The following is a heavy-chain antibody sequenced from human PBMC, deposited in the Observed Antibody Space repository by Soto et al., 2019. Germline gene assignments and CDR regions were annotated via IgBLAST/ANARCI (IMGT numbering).Heavy chain of an antibody. CDR1: GASISTSNW. J-gene: IGHJ4*02. Sequence: SETLSLTCGVSGASISTSNWWNWVRQSPEKGLQWLGQVLHTGVTNYNPSLQTRVTISVDKSKNQFSLEMDSVTAADTALYFCARSDYGDSNSQFFDFWGQGRLVTVSS. CDR3: ARSDYGDSNSQFFDF. CDR2: VLHTGVT. V-gene: IGHV4-4*02. D-gene: IGHD4-17*01.